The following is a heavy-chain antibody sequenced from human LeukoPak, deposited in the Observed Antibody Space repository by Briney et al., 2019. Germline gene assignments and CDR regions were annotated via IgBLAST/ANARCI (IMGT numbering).Heavy chain of an antibody. Sequence: SETLSLTCTVSGGSISSSYWTWIRQPAGKGLEWIGRIYTSGNTNYNPSLQSRVTISVDTSKNQFSLKLSSVTAADTAVYYCARAPYESLDDSSGPDLNDAFDIWGQGTMVTVSS. CDR3: ARAPYESLDDSSGPDLNDAFDI. V-gene: IGHV4-4*07. J-gene: IGHJ3*02. CDR2: IYTSGNT. D-gene: IGHD3-22*01. CDR1: GGSISSSY.